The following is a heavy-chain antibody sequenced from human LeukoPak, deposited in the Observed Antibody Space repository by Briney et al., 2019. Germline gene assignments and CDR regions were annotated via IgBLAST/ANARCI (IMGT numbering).Heavy chain of an antibody. J-gene: IGHJ4*02. CDR1: GYSFPDYW. V-gene: IGHV5-51*01. D-gene: IGHD5-24*01. CDR2: IYPADSDT. Sequence: GESLKISCKGSGYSFPDYWIDWVRQMPGQGLEWMGIIYPADSDTRYSPSFQGQVTISADKSINTAYLQWSTLKASDTATYYCARRRGDGYNSPFDYWGQGTLVTVPS. CDR3: ARRRGDGYNSPFDY.